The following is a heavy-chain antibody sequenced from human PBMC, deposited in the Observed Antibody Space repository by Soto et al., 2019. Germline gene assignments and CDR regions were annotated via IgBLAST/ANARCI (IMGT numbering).Heavy chain of an antibody. J-gene: IGHJ4*02. CDR1: GFTFSSYG. CDR3: AKDQGRDYGSGFDY. CDR2: ISYDGSNK. D-gene: IGHD3-10*01. Sequence: QVQLVESGGGVVQPGRSLRLSCAASGFTFSSYGMHWVRQAPGKGLEWVAVISYDGSNKYYADSVKGRFTISRDNSKNTLYLQMNSLRAEDTAVYYCAKDQGRDYGSGFDYWGQGTLVTVSS. V-gene: IGHV3-30*18.